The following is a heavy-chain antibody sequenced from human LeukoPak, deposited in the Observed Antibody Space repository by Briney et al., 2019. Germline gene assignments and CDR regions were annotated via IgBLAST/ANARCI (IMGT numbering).Heavy chain of an antibody. CDR2: IYDSGST. V-gene: IGHV4-61*01. Sequence: PSETLSLTCTVSGGSVSSGSYYWSWIRQPPGKGLEWIGYIYDSGSTNYNPSLKSRVTISVDTSKNQFSLKLSSVTAADTAVYYCARSRDYYDSSGYYWPAFDIWGQGTMVTVSS. CDR3: ARSRDYYDSSGYYWPAFDI. D-gene: IGHD3-22*01. J-gene: IGHJ3*02. CDR1: GGSVSSGSYY.